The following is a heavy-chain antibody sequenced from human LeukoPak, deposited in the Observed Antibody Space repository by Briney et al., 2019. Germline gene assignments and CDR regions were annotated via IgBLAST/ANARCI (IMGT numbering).Heavy chain of an antibody. Sequence: GGSLRLSCAASGFTFSSYWMSWVRQAPGKGLEWVANIKQDGSEKYYVDSVKGRFTISRDNAKNSLYLQMNNLRAEDTAVYYCARDQQLVPNYYMDVWGKGTTVTVSS. D-gene: IGHD6-6*01. J-gene: IGHJ6*03. V-gene: IGHV3-7*01. CDR3: ARDQQLVPNYYMDV. CDR2: IKQDGSEK. CDR1: GFTFSSYW.